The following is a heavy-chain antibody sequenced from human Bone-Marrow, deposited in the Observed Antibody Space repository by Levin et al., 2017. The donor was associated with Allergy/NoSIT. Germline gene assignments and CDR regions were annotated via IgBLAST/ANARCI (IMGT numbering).Heavy chain of an antibody. CDR2: ISSSGSPI. J-gene: IGHJ4*02. Sequence: PGGSLRLSCAASGFPFDIYGMNWVRQAPGKGLEWVSHISSSGSPIYYADSVRGRFTMSRDNAKNSLYLQMNSLRAEDTALYYCATGTIDYWGQGTLVTVSS. CDR1: GFPFDIYG. CDR3: ATGTIDY. D-gene: IGHD2-8*01. V-gene: IGHV3-48*04.